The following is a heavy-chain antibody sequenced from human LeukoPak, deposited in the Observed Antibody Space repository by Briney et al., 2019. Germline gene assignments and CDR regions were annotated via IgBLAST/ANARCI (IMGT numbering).Heavy chain of an antibody. Sequence: PSETLSLTCTVSGGSIGSHYWTWIRQTPGKGLEWIGYVYDIGSTKYNPSLKSRVTISVDTSKNQFSLKLSSVTAADTAVYYCARAPYSSSWYSIGAFDIWGQGTMVTVSS. J-gene: IGHJ3*02. D-gene: IGHD6-13*01. V-gene: IGHV4-59*11. CDR3: ARAPYSSSWYSIGAFDI. CDR1: GGSIGSHY. CDR2: VYDIGST.